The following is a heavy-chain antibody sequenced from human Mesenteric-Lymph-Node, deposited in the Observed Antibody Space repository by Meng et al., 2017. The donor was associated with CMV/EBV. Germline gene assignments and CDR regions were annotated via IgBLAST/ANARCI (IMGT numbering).Heavy chain of an antibody. CDR1: LSTSGVG. J-gene: IGHJ5*02. Sequence: LSTSGVGVGWIRQPPGKALEWLALIYWDDDKRYSPSLKSRLTITKDTSKNQVVLTMTNMDPVDTATYYCAHSVRGYCSSTSCPNWFDPWGQGTLVTVSS. D-gene: IGHD2-2*01. CDR3: AHSVRGYCSSTSCPNWFDP. V-gene: IGHV2-5*02. CDR2: IYWDDDK.